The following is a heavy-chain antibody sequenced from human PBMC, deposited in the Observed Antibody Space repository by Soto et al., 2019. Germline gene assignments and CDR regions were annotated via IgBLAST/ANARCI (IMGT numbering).Heavy chain of an antibody. Sequence: GGSLRLLCEDSGFTFSSYGRHWVRQATGQWLEWVAVISYDGSNKYYADSVKGRFTISRDNSKNTLYLQMTRLRAEGRVQSEGAKSSFGDAFAIGRQGAMVTVSS. CDR1: GFTFSSYG. CDR3: AKSSFGDAFAI. CDR2: ISYDGSNK. V-gene: IGHV3-30*18. D-gene: IGHD6-19*01. J-gene: IGHJ3*02.